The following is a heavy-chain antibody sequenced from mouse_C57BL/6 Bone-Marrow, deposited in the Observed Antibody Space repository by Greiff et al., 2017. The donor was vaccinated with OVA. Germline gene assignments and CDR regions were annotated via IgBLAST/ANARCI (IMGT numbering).Heavy chain of an antibody. CDR2: INPSSGYT. CDR1: GYTFTSYT. V-gene: IGHV1-4*01. J-gene: IGHJ2*01. Sequence: VQLQQSGAELARPGASVKLSCKASGYTFTSYTMHWVNQRPGQGLEWIGYINPSSGYTKYNQKFKDKATLTEDKSSSTSYMQLSSLTSEVSAVYYCARRVYLDYWGQGTTLPVSA. CDR3: ARRVYLDY.